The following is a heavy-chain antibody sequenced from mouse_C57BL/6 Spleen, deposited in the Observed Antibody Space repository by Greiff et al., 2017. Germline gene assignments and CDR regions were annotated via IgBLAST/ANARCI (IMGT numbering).Heavy chain of an antibody. Sequence: EVKLVESGGGLVKPGGSLKLSCAASGFTFSDYGMHWVRQAPEKGLEWVAYISSGSSTIYYADSVKGRFTISRDNAKNTLFLQMTSLRSEDTAMYYCARIYYGNKGYLDYWGQGTTLTVAS. J-gene: IGHJ2*01. CDR3: ARIYYGNKGYLDY. CDR1: GFTFSDYG. D-gene: IGHD2-1*01. V-gene: IGHV5-17*01. CDR2: ISSGSSTI.